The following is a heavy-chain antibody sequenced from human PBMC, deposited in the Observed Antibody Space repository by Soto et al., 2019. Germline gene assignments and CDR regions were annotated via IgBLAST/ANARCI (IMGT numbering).Heavy chain of an antibody. CDR3: ARARRSITAGVFDS. J-gene: IGHJ4*02. CDR2: ITSSSTTI. D-gene: IGHD1-20*01. V-gene: IGHV3-48*02. CDR1: GFTFSDYS. Sequence: GGSLRLSCAASGFTFSDYSMNWVRQAPGKGLEWVSFITSSSTTIYYADSVKGRFTISRDNAKNSLHLQMNSLRDEATAVYFCARARRSITAGVFDSWGQGTLFTVSS.